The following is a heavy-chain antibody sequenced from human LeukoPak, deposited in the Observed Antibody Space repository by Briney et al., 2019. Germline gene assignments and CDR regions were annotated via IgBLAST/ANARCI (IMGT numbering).Heavy chain of an antibody. CDR1: ENTFTGYY. CDR2: INPNSGDT. D-gene: IGHD6-19*01. CDR3: AETYNSGWPFDY. Sequence: ASVKVSCKASENTFTGYYIHWVRQAPGQGLEWMERINPNSGDTNYAQKFQGRVTMTRDTSISTAYMELSRLRSDDTAVYYCAETYNSGWPFDYWGQGTLVTVSS. V-gene: IGHV1-2*06. J-gene: IGHJ4*02.